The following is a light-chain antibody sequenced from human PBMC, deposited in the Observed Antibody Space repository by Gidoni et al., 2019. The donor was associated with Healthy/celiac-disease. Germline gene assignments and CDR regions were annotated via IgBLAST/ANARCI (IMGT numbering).Light chain of an antibody. J-gene: IGKJ2*01. CDR3: QQRSNWTPYT. CDR2: DAS. Sequence: IVFTHSPATLSLSPGERATISCRASQSVSSYLAWYQQKPGQAPRLLIYDASNRATGIPARFSGSGSGTEVTLTISSIEHEDVAVYYCQQRSNWTPYTFGQGTKLEIK. CDR1: QSVSSY. V-gene: IGKV3-11*01.